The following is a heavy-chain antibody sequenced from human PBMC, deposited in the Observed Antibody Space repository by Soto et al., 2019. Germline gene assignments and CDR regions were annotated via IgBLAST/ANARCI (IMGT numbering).Heavy chain of an antibody. CDR2: TGLSGRTT. CDR1: GFTFSVSA. Sequence: GGSLRLSCVASGFTFSVSAMTWVRQAPGKGLEWVSTTGLSGRTTYYGDSVKGRFTVSRGNSKNTLDLQMSSLRAEDTAVYYCATVHNTSRSFNFWGRGTLVTVSS. CDR3: ATVHNTSRSFNF. V-gene: IGHV3-23*01. J-gene: IGHJ4*02. D-gene: IGHD1-20*01.